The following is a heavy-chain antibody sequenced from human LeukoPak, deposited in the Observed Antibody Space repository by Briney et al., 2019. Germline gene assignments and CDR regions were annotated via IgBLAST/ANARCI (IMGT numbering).Heavy chain of an antibody. CDR1: GFTFSNYG. CDR3: ARGEVQNYYYGMDV. CDR2: IWYDGSNK. Sequence: GRSLRLSCAASGFTFSNYGMHWVRQAPGKGLEWVAVIWYDGSNKYYADSVEGRFTISRDNSKNTMYLQMNSLRAEDTAVYYCARGEVQNYYYGMDVWGQGTTVTVSS. J-gene: IGHJ6*02. V-gene: IGHV3-33*01. D-gene: IGHD1-1*01.